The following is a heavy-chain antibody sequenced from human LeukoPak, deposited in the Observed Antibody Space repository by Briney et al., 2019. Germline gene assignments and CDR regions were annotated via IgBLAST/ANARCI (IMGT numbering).Heavy chain of an antibody. V-gene: IGHV3-23*01. D-gene: IGHD3-10*02. CDR3: ARGCMFGDLLNS. CDR1: GFTFSDYA. CDR2: ISGGAGDA. Sequence: GGSLRLSCVASGFTFSDYAMSWVRQAPGKGLEWVSSISGGAGDAYHADSVKGRFTSSRDSSKNTLYLQMKSLRVEDTAVYYCARGCMFGDLLNSWGQGTLVTVSS. J-gene: IGHJ4*02.